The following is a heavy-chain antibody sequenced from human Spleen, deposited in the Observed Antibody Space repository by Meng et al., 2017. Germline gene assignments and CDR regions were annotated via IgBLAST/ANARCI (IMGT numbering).Heavy chain of an antibody. CDR3: ARLSGYSGYDPATHYFDY. D-gene: IGHD5-12*01. Sequence: GESLKISCKGSGYSFTSYWIGWVRQMPGKGLEWMGIIYPGDSDTRYSPSFQGQVTISADKSISTAYLQWSSLKASDTAMYYCARLSGYSGYDPATHYFDYWGQGTLVTVSS. V-gene: IGHV5-51*01. J-gene: IGHJ4*02. CDR1: GYSFTSYW. CDR2: IYPGDSDT.